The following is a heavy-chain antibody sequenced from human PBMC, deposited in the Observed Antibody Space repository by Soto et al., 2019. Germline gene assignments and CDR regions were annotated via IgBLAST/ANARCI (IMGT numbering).Heavy chain of an antibody. D-gene: IGHD3-10*01. V-gene: IGHV1-69*02. CDR1: GGTFSSYT. CDR2: IIPILGIA. J-gene: IGHJ3*02. CDR3: ARTWKKGFGDDAFDI. Sequence: QVQLVQSGAEVKKPGSSVKVSCKASGGTFSSYTISWVRQAPGQGLEWMGRIIPILGIANYAQKFQGRVTITADISTSTAYMELSSLRSEDTAVYYCARTWKKGFGDDAFDIWGQGTMVTVSS.